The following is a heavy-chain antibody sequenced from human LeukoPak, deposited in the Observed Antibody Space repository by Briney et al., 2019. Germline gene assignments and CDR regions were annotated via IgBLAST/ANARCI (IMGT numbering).Heavy chain of an antibody. Sequence: ASVKVSCKASGYTFTDYYMHWVRQAPGQGLEWMGIINPSGGSTSYAQKFQGRVTMTRDTSTSTVYMELSSLRSEDTAVYYCARIRADYYDSSGYYTFDYWGQGTLVTVSS. V-gene: IGHV1-46*01. D-gene: IGHD3-22*01. J-gene: IGHJ4*02. CDR1: GYTFTDYY. CDR2: INPSGGST. CDR3: ARIRADYYDSSGYYTFDY.